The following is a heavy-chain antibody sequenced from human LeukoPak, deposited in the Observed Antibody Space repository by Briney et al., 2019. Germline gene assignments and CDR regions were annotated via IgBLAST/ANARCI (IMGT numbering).Heavy chain of an antibody. CDR3: ARELYYGSGSYYNY. Sequence: ASVKVSCKASGYAFTAYYMHWVRQAPRQGLEWMGWINPNSGGTNYAQKFQGRFTMTRETSISTAYMELSRLRSDDTAMYYCARELYYGSGSYYNYWGQGTLVTVSS. V-gene: IGHV1-2*02. D-gene: IGHD3-10*01. J-gene: IGHJ4*02. CDR1: GYAFTAYY. CDR2: INPNSGGT.